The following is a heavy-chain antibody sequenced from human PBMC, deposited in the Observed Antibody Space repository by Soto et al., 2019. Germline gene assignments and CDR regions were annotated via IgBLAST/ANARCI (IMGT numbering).Heavy chain of an antibody. CDR3: ARDGTYCSGGSCYSSHAFDI. D-gene: IGHD2-15*01. CDR1: GGTFSSYT. J-gene: IGHJ3*02. Sequence: QVQLVQSGAEVKKPGSSVKVSCKASGGTFSSYTISWVRQAPGQGLEWMGRIIPILGIANYAQKFQGRVTITADKSTSTAYMELRSLRSEDTAVYYCARDGTYCSGGSCYSSHAFDIWGQGTMVTVSS. V-gene: IGHV1-69*08. CDR2: IIPILGIA.